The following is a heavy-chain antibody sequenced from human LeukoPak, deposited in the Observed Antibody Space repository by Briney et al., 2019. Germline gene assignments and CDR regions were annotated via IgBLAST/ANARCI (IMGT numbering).Heavy chain of an antibody. Sequence: PGGSLRLSCAASGFTFSSYAMSWVRQAPGKGLEWVSAISGSGGSTYYADSVKGRFTISRDNSKNTLYLQMNSLRAEDTAVYYCAKDKGIAVAGGVWGFDYWGQGTLVTVSS. CDR1: GFTFSSYA. J-gene: IGHJ4*02. D-gene: IGHD6-19*01. V-gene: IGHV3-23*01. CDR3: AKDKGIAVAGGVWGFDY. CDR2: ISGSGGST.